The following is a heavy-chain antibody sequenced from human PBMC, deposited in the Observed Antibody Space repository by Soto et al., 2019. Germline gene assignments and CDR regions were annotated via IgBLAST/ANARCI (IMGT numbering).Heavy chain of an antibody. CDR1: GYSLTSYW. J-gene: IGHJ4*02. CDR2: IYLGDSNI. V-gene: IGHV5-51*01. Sequence: PGESLKISCKASGYSLTSYWIGWMRQTPGKGLEWMGMIYLGDSNIRYSPSFEGQVTISADKSITTAYLQWSSLKASDTAMYYCARQSYCSSTSCYTVDSWGQGTLVTVSS. D-gene: IGHD2-2*02. CDR3: ARQSYCSSTSCYTVDS.